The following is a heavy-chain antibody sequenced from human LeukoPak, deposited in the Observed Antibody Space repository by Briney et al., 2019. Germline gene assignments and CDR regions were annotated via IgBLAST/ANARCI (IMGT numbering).Heavy chain of an antibody. V-gene: IGHV4-4*07. D-gene: IGHD5-18*01. CDR1: GGSINSYY. CDR2: IYSGGST. J-gene: IGHJ4*02. Sequence: SSETLSLTCTVSGGSINSYYWSWIRRPAGKGLEWIGRIYSGGSTNYNPSLKSRVTMSVDTSKNQFSLKLGSVTAADTAVYYCARDEQGYAYFDYWGQGTLVTVSS. CDR3: ARDEQGYAYFDY.